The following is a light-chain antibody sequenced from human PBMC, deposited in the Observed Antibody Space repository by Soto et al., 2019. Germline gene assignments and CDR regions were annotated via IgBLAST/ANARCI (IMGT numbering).Light chain of an antibody. CDR2: DAY. CDR1: QSFRGL. V-gene: IGKV3-11*01. J-gene: IGKJ5*01. CDR3: QQRHMWPIT. Sequence: EVVLTQSPVTLSLSPGERATLSCRASQSFRGLLAWYQQKPGQALRLLLYDAYNRATGIPPRFSGSGSGTDFTLTISSLEPEDSAVYYCQQRHMWPITFGQGTRLEIK.